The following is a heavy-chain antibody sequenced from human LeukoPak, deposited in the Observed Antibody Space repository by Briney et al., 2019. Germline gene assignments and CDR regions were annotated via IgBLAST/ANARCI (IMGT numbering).Heavy chain of an antibody. CDR3: AREGGIRVSIAFDY. Sequence: GASVKVSCKASGGTFSSYAISWVRQAPGQGLEWMGGIIPIFGTANYAQKFQGRVTITADESTSTAYMELSSLRSEDTAVYYCAREGGIRVSIAFDYWGQGTLVTVSS. CDR1: GGTFSSYA. D-gene: IGHD3-16*01. J-gene: IGHJ4*02. V-gene: IGHV1-69*13. CDR2: IIPIFGTA.